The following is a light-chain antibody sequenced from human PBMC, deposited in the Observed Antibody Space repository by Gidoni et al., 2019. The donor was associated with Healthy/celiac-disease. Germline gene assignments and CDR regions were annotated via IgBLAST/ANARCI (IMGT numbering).Light chain of an antibody. Sequence: DIQITQSPSTLSASVGDRVTITCRASQSISSWLAWYQQKPGKAPKLLIYKASSLESGVPSRFSGSGSGTEFTLTISSLQPDDFGTYYCQQYNSYSATFGQGTKVEIK. J-gene: IGKJ1*01. CDR3: QQYNSYSAT. CDR1: QSISSW. CDR2: KAS. V-gene: IGKV1-5*03.